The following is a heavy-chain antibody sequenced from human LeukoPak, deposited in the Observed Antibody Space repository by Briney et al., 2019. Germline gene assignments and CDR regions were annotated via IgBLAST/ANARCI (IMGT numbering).Heavy chain of an antibody. CDR1: GFTFSGYA. V-gene: IGHV3-7*03. CDR2: INHNGNVN. Sequence: GGSLRLSCAASGFTFSGYAMNWVRQAPGKGLEWVASINHNGNVNYYVDSVKGRFTISRDNAKNSLYLQMSNLRAEDTAVYFCARGGGLDVWGQGATVTVSS. CDR3: ARGGGLDV. D-gene: IGHD3-16*01. J-gene: IGHJ6*02.